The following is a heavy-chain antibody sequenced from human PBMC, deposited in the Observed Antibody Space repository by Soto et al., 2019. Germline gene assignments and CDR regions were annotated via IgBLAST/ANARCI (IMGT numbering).Heavy chain of an antibody. CDR2: MYYSGTT. D-gene: IGHD6-13*01. CDR1: GGSISSSDFY. J-gene: IGHJ6*03. CDR3: ARGAAVRRLSYYYYMDV. V-gene: IGHV4-39*01. Sequence: SETLSLTCTVSGGSISSSDFYWGWLRQPPGKGLDFIGSMYYSGTTYYNPSLKNRVTISVDTSKNQFSLKLSSVTAADTAVYYCARGAAVRRLSYYYYMDVWGKGTTVTSP.